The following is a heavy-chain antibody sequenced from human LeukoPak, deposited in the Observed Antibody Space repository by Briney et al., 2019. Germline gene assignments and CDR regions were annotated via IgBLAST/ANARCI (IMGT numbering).Heavy chain of an antibody. D-gene: IGHD1-14*01. V-gene: IGHV3-30*04. Sequence: GRSLRLSCAASGFTFSSYAMHWVRQAPGKGLEWVAVISYDGSNKYYADSVKGRFTISRDNSKNTLYLQMNSLRAEDTAVYYCARSSPRVNRSPIDCWGQGTLVTVSS. J-gene: IGHJ4*02. CDR1: GFTFSSYA. CDR3: ARSSPRVNRSPIDC. CDR2: ISYDGSNK.